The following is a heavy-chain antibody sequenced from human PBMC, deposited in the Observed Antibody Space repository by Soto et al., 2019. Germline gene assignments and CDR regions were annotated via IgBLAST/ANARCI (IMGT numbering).Heavy chain of an antibody. CDR1: GGSISSGNW. V-gene: IGHV4-4*02. Sequence: SETLSLTCTVSGGSISSGNWWNWVRQPPGKGLEWIGESYHSGSTNYNPSLKSRGTISVEKSKNQFSLKLSSVTAADTAVYFCATRRDGSGSLDQWGQGTLVTVSS. CDR3: ATRRDGSGSLDQ. J-gene: IGHJ4*02. CDR2: SYHSGST. D-gene: IGHD3-10*01.